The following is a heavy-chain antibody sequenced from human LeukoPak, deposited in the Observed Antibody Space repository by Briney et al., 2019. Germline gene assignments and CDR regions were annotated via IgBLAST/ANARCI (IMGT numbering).Heavy chain of an antibody. D-gene: IGHD3-16*01. CDR2: ISGSGGST. CDR3: AKDLGVRRLRLGRSSFDI. J-gene: IGHJ3*02. Sequence: GGSLRLSCAASGFTFSSYAMSWVRQAPGKGLEWVSAISGSGGSTYYADSVKGRFTISRDNSKNTLYLQMNSLRAEDTAVYYCAKDLGVRRLRLGRSSFDIWGQGTMVTVSS. CDR1: GFTFSSYA. V-gene: IGHV3-23*01.